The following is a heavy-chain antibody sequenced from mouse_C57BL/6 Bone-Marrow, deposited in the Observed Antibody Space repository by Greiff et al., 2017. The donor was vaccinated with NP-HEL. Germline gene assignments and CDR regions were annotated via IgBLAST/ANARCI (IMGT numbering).Heavy chain of an antibody. D-gene: IGHD2-4*01. CDR3: ARSGDYPAWFAY. CDR1: GYTFTSYW. Sequence: QVQLQHPGAELVKPGASVKMSCKASGYTFTSYWITWVKQRPGQGLEWIGDIYPGSGSTNYNEKFKSKATLTVDTSSSTAYMQLSSLTSEDSAVYYCARSGDYPAWFAYWGQGTLVTVSA. J-gene: IGHJ3*01. CDR2: IYPGSGST. V-gene: IGHV1-55*01.